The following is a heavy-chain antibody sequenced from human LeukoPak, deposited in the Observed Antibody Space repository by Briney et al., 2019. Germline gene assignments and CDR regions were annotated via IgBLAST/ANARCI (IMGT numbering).Heavy chain of an antibody. CDR1: GYTFSSYG. J-gene: IGHJ4*02. Sequence: ASVKVSCKASGYTFSSYGISWVRQAPGQGLEWMGWISANSGYTNYAQNLQGRLTMTTDTSTSTAYMELRSLRSDDTAMYYCTRDPAHEEVRGIFIPYFDSWGQGTLVTVSS. D-gene: IGHD3-10*01. CDR2: ISANSGYT. V-gene: IGHV1-18*01. CDR3: TRDPAHEEVRGIFIPYFDS.